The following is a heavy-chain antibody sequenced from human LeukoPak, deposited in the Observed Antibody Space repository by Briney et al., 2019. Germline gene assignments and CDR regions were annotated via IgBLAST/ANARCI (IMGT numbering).Heavy chain of an antibody. CDR3: ARALYSGHADLFDS. CDR1: GFTVSGTY. Sequence: GVSLRPSCAVSGFTVSGTYMSWVRQAPGKGLEWVSVIYSGGNTYYSDSVKGRFAISRDTSKNTLYLQMNSLRAEDTAVYYCARALYSGHADLFDSWGQGTLVTVSS. D-gene: IGHD5-12*01. V-gene: IGHV3-66*01. J-gene: IGHJ4*02. CDR2: IYSGGNT.